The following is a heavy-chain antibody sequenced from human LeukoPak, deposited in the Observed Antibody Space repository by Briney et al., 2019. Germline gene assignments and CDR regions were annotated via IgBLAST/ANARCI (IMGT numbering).Heavy chain of an antibody. V-gene: IGHV4-4*07. Sequence: SETLSLTCTVSGGSISSYYWSWIRQPAGKGLEWIGRIYTSGSTNYNPSLKSRVTMSVDTSKNQFSLNLSSVTAADTAVYYCARGVEYCISTTCYPYFDFWGQGTLVTVSS. CDR3: ARGVEYCISTTCYPYFDF. CDR1: GGSISSYY. D-gene: IGHD2-2*01. J-gene: IGHJ4*02. CDR2: IYTSGST.